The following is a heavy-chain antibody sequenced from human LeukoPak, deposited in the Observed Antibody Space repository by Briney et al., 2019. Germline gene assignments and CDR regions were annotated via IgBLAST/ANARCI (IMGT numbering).Heavy chain of an antibody. Sequence: GGSLRLSCAASGFTFSSYAMSWVRQAPGKGLEWVSTINGGGVNTHYADSVKGRFTISRDNSKNMLYLQMNSLEPGDTAVYYCAKDRPPVPLDHWGQGILVTVSS. J-gene: IGHJ4*02. CDR3: AKDRPPVPLDH. V-gene: IGHV3-23*01. CDR1: GFTFSSYA. D-gene: IGHD6-6*01. CDR2: INGGGVNT.